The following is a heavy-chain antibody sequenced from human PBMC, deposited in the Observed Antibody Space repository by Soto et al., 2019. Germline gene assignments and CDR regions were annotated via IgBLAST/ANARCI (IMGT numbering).Heavy chain of an antibody. CDR3: ARELEINIPAAGSFDY. J-gene: IGHJ4*02. V-gene: IGHV3-48*01. CDR2: ISSSSSTI. D-gene: IGHD2-2*01. Sequence: PGGSLRLSCAASGFTFSEFPMNWVRQAPGKGLEWVSYISSSSSTIYYADSVRGRFTVSRDYAKDSLYLQMSSLTADDTAVYYCARELEINIPAAGSFDYWGQGALVTVSS. CDR1: GFTFSEFP.